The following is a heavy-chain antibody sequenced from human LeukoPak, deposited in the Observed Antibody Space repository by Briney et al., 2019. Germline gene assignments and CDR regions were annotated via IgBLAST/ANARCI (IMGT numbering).Heavy chain of an antibody. D-gene: IGHD3-10*01. J-gene: IGHJ4*02. CDR1: GFTFSSYS. Sequence: GGSLRLSCETFGFTFSSYSMNWVRQAPGKGLEWVSYISSSSSTIYYADSVKGRFTISRDNAKNSLYLQMNSLRAEDTAVYYCARGRDGVWFGELSTLYFDYWGQGTLVTVSS. V-gene: IGHV3-48*04. CDR3: ARGRDGVWFGELSTLYFDY. CDR2: ISSSSSTI.